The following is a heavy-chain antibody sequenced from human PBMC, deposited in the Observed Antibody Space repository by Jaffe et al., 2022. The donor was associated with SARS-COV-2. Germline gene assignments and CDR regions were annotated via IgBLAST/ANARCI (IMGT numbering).Heavy chain of an antibody. Sequence: EVQLVQSGAEVQKPGESLKISCKGSGYRFTTYWIGWVRQMPGKGLEWMGIIFPGDSDTRYSPAFQGQVTISTDKSISTAYLQWNSLKASDTAIYYCARGMSTSVARDAFDVWGQGTMVTVSS. J-gene: IGHJ3*01. CDR2: IFPGDSDT. D-gene: IGHD5-12*01. CDR1: GYRFTTYW. V-gene: IGHV5-51*01. CDR3: ARGMSTSVARDAFDV.